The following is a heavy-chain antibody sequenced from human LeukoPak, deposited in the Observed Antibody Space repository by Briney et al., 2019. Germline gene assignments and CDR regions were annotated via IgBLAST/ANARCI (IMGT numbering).Heavy chain of an antibody. Sequence: GRSLRLSCAASGFALSSYAMHWVRQAPGKGLEWVAVISYDGSNKYYADSVKGRFTISRDNSKNTLYLQMNSLRAEDTAVYYCARGPLKWELRFDYWGQGTLVTVSS. CDR2: ISYDGSNK. J-gene: IGHJ4*02. D-gene: IGHD1-26*01. CDR1: GFALSSYA. V-gene: IGHV3-30*04. CDR3: ARGPLKWELRFDY.